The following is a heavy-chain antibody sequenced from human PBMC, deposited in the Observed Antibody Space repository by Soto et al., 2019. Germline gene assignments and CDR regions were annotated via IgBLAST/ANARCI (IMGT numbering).Heavy chain of an antibody. J-gene: IGHJ4*02. D-gene: IGHD6-19*01. Sequence: QLQLQESGSGLVKPSQTLSLTCAVSGGSISSGGYSWSWIRQPPGKGLEWIGYIYHSGSTYYNPSLKSRVAXSXAXXKNQFSLKRSSVTAADTAVYYWACAGGLGAVAADYWGQGTLGSVSS. CDR1: GGSISSGGYS. CDR3: ACAGGLGAVAADY. CDR2: IYHSGST. V-gene: IGHV4-30-2*01.